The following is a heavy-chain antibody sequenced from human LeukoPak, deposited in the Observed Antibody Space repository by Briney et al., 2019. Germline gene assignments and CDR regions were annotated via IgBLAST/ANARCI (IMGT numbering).Heavy chain of an antibody. CDR3: ARSSIRGWSHFDY. CDR2: IYPGDSDT. Sequence: GESLRISCKGSGYSFTTYWISWVRQMPGKGLEWMGIIYPGDSDTRYSPSFQGQVTISADKSISTAYLQWSSLKASDTAMYYCARSSIRGWSHFDYWGQGTLVTVSS. CDR1: GYSFTTYW. V-gene: IGHV5-51*01. D-gene: IGHD6-19*01. J-gene: IGHJ4*02.